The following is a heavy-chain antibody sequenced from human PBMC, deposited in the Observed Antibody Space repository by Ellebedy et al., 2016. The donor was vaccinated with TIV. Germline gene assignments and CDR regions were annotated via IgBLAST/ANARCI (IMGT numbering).Heavy chain of an antibody. CDR3: ARDSSGYYPFDY. V-gene: IGHV4-4*02. J-gene: IGHJ4*02. D-gene: IGHD3-22*01. Sequence: MPSETLSLTCAVSGGSISSSNWWSWVRQPPGKGLEWIGEIYHSGSTNYNPSLNSRVTISVDKSKNQFSLKLSSVTAADTAVYYCARDSSGYYPFDYWGQGTLVTVSS. CDR1: GGSISSSNW. CDR2: IYHSGST.